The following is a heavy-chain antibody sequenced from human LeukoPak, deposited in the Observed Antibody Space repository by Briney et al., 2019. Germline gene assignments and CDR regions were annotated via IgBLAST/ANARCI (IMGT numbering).Heavy chain of an antibody. V-gene: IGHV3-7*05. CDR3: ARDCGSDCSQAFDI. J-gene: IGHJ3*02. CDR1: GFNFSSYA. CDR2: IKQDGTQK. Sequence: GTSLRLSCAASGFNFSSYAMHWVRQAPGKGLEWVADIKQDGTQKYYVDSVEGRFTISRDNAKNSLYLQMNSLRVEDTAVYYCARDCGSDCSQAFDIWGQGTMVTVSS. D-gene: IGHD2-21*02.